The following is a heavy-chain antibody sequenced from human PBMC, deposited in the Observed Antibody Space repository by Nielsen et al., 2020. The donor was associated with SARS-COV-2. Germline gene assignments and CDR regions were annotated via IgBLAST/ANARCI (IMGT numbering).Heavy chain of an antibody. CDR1: GYTFTGYY. J-gene: IGHJ3*02. CDR2: INPNSGGT. V-gene: IGHV1-2*06. Sequence: ASVKVSCKASGYTFTGYYMHWVRQAPGQGLEWMGRINPNSGGTNYAQKFQGRVTMTRDTSISTAYMELSRLRSDDTAVYYCARALPMTYFDWLSNPDAFDIWGQGTMVTVSS. D-gene: IGHD3-9*01. CDR3: ARALPMTYFDWLSNPDAFDI.